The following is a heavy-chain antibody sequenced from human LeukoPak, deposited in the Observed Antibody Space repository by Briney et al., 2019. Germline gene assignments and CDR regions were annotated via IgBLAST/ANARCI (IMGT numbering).Heavy chain of an antibody. Sequence: ASVKVSCKASGYTFTSYGISWVRQAPGQGLEWMGWISAYNGNTNYAQKLQGRVTMTTDTSTSTVYMELSSLRSEDTAVYYCAREGGGSSSFDYWGQGTLVTVSS. CDR3: AREGGGSSSFDY. D-gene: IGHD1-26*01. CDR1: GYTFTSYG. CDR2: ISAYNGNT. V-gene: IGHV1-18*01. J-gene: IGHJ4*02.